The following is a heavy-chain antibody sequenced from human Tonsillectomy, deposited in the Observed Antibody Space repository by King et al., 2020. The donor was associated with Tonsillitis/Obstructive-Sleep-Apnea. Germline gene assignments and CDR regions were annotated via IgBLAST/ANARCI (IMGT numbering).Heavy chain of an antibody. Sequence: ESGGGLVQPGGSLRLSCAASRFTFRRYALSWVRQAPGQGLEWVSTFSGGGGTTYYADSVKGRCTISKENSKNTLYLQMNSLRAEDTAVYYCAKVVTVTEVSHDAFDIWGQGTMVTVSS. CDR3: AKVVTVTEVSHDAFDI. J-gene: IGHJ3*02. D-gene: IGHD4-11*01. V-gene: IGHV3-23*01. CDR1: RFTFRRYA. CDR2: FSGGGGTT.